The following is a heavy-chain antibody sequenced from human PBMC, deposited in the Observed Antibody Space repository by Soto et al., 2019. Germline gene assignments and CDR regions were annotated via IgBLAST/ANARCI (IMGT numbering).Heavy chain of an antibody. CDR1: GFSLSTGGVG. J-gene: IGHJ6*02. V-gene: IGHV2-5*01. D-gene: IGHD2-21*02. CDR3: TPRRRGGDCLQSYSSHYYYAMDV. CDR2: IYWYEDK. Sequence: QITLMQSGPTLVQPTQTLTLTCTFSGFSLSTGGVGVSWIRQHPGKAMEGLGLIYWYEDKRYKPSLRSSLTHTKNTSKNQLVLTSTNMDLVDTATYYCTPRRRGGDCLQSYSSHYYYAMDVWRQGTTVTVYS.